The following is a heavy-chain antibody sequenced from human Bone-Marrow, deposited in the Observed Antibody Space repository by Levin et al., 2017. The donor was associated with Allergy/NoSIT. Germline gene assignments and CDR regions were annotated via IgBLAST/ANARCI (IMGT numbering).Heavy chain of an antibody. V-gene: IGHV3-30*18. D-gene: IGHD3-9*01. CDR2: ISYDGSNK. Sequence: GESLKISCAASGFTFSSYGMHWVRQAPGKGLEWVAVISYDGSNKYYADSVKGRFTISRDNSKNTLYLQMNSLRAEDTAVYYCAKRILRYFDWETSIHDYYYGMDVWGQGTTVTVSS. J-gene: IGHJ6*02. CDR1: GFTFSSYG. CDR3: AKRILRYFDWETSIHDYYYGMDV.